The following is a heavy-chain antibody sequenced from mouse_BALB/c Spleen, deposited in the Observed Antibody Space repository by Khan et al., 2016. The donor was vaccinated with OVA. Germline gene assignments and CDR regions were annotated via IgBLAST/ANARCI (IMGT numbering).Heavy chain of an antibody. J-gene: IGHJ4*01. D-gene: IGHD2-4*01. V-gene: IGHV3-2*02. CDR2: ISSTGST. Sequence: EVQLQESGPGLVKPSQSLSLTCTVTGYSITNDYAWNWIRQFPGNKLEWMGYISSTGSTSYNPSLKSRISSTRDTSKNQFFLQLRSVTSEDTATYYCARSLYYNYGYALDYWGRGTSVTVSS. CDR1: GYSITNDYA. CDR3: ARSLYYNYGYALDY.